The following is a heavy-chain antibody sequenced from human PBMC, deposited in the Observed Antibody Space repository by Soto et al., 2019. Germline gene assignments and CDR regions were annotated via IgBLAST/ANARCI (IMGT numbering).Heavy chain of an antibody. D-gene: IGHD1-26*01. V-gene: IGHV3-23*01. CDR1: GFSFNDFA. J-gene: IGHJ4*02. Sequence: EVQLLESGGGLVQPGGSLRLSCAASGFSFNDFAMSWVRQAPGKGLEWVSSISGSGDNTYYSDSVKGRFTISRDSSKNTLYLQMTSLRAEDTAVYYCAKSGSYVLDSWGQGTLVTVSS. CDR3: AKSGSYVLDS. CDR2: ISGSGDNT.